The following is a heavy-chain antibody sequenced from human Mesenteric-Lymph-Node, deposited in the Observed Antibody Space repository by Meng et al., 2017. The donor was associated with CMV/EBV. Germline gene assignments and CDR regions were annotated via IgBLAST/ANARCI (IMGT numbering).Heavy chain of an antibody. V-gene: IGHV3-49*04. CDR3: TRGARPRAFDY. CDR1: GFTFGDYA. Sequence: GRSLRLSCTASGFTFGDYAMSWVRQAPGKGLEWVGFVRGKAFGGTTEYVASVKGRFTISRDDSKSIAYLQMNSLKTEDTAVYYCTRGARPRAFDYWGQGTLVTVSS. J-gene: IGHJ4*02. D-gene: IGHD6-6*01. CDR2: VRGKAFGGTT.